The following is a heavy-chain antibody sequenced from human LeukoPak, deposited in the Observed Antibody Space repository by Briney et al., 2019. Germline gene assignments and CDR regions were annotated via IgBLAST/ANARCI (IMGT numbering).Heavy chain of an antibody. CDR1: GFTFGAYG. J-gene: IGHJ3*02. V-gene: IGHV3-23*01. CDR3: AKERGIVVVPAAGDAFDI. CDR2: ISGSGGST. Sequence: PGGSLRLSCAASGFTFGAYGMSWVRQAPGKGLEWVSAISGSGGSTYYADSVKGRFTISRDNSKNTLYLQMNSLRAEDTAVYYCAKERGIVVVPAAGDAFDIWGQGTMVTVSS. D-gene: IGHD2-2*01.